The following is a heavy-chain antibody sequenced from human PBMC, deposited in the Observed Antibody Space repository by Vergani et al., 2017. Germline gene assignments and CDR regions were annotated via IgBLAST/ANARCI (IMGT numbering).Heavy chain of an antibody. V-gene: IGHV3-23*01. CDR1: GFTFSTHA. CDR2: IKNTGDST. J-gene: IGHJ4*02. D-gene: IGHD5-24*01. Sequence: DVQLLQSGGDLVQPGGSLKLSCVASGFTFSTHAMSWVRQTPGKGLEWVSSIKNTGDSTHYADSVKGRFTISRDNSKNTLYLQMNSLRVEDTAVYYCGRGSDNYNWGQGTLVTVSS. CDR3: GRGSDNYN.